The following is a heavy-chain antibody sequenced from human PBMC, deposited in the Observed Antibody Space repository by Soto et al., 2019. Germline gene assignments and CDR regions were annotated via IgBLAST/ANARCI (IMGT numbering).Heavy chain of an antibody. CDR3: ARAWEHLYFAY. D-gene: IGHD1-26*01. CDR2: IHYSGSI. CDR1: GGSVSSTRYY. J-gene: IGHJ4*02. Sequence: PSETLSLTCTVSGGSVSSTRYYWTWIRQPPGKGLEWIGYIHYSGSINYNPSLQSRVTISVDTSKNHFSLELTSVTAADTAVYYCARAWEHLYFAYWGRGALVTVSS. V-gene: IGHV4-61*01.